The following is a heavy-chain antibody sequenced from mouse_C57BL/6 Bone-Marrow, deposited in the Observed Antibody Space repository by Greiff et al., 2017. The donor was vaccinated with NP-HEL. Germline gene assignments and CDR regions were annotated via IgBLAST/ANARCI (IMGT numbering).Heavy chain of an antibody. CDR2: IRNKANGYTT. J-gene: IGHJ4*01. CDR1: GFTFTDYY. Sequence: EVKLLESGGGLVQPGGSLSLSCAASGFTFTDYYMSWVRQPPGKALEWLGFIRNKANGYTTEYSASVKGRFTISRDNSQSILYLQMNALRAEDSATYYCARYSGGLLVDYWGQGTSVTVSS. D-gene: IGHD2-13*01. CDR3: ARYSGGLLVDY. V-gene: IGHV7-3*01.